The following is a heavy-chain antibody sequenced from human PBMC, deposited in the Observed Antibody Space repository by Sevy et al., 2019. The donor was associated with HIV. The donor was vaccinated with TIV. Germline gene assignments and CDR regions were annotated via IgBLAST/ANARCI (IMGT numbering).Heavy chain of an antibody. J-gene: IGHJ5*02. D-gene: IGHD2-21*01. CDR3: ARDFVVGSSGPNWFDP. CDR1: GYTFTNYG. V-gene: IGHV1-18*01. CDR2: ISAYNGNT. Sequence: ASVKVYCKASGYTFTNYGISWVRQAPGQGLEWMGWISAYNGNTNYAQKLQDRVTMTTDTSTSTAYMELRSLRSDDTAICYCARDFVVGSSGPNWFDPRGQGTLVTVSS.